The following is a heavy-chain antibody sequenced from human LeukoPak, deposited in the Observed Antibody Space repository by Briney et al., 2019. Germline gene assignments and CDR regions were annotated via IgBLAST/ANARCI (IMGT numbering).Heavy chain of an antibody. Sequence: PGGSLRLSCAASGFTFRSYWMHWVRQAPGKGLVWVSRINSDGTATTYADSVKGRFSASRDNAKNTLYLQMSSLRAEDTAVYYCAREVTETSYFDYWGQGTLVAVSS. CDR3: AREVTETSYFDY. CDR1: GFTFRSYW. CDR2: INSDGTAT. J-gene: IGHJ4*02. D-gene: IGHD2-21*02. V-gene: IGHV3-74*01.